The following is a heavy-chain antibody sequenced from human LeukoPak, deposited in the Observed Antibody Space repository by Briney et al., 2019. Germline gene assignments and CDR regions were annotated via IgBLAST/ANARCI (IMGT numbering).Heavy chain of an antibody. D-gene: IGHD1-14*01. Sequence: GSTVEVCCKASGGTFSSYAISWVRQAPGQGLEWMGGIIPIFGTANYAQKFQGRVTITADESTSTAYMELSSLRSEDTAVYYCARVTEPHTYYYYGMDVWGQGTTVTVSS. CDR3: ARVTEPHTYYYYGMDV. CDR2: IIPIFGTA. V-gene: IGHV1-69*01. CDR1: GGTFSSYA. J-gene: IGHJ6*02.